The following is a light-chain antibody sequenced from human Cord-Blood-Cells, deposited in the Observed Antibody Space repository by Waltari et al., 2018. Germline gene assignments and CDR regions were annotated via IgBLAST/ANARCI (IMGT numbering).Light chain of an antibody. Sequence: DRVTITCRASQSISSYLNWYQQKPGKAPKLLIYAASSLQSEVPSRFSGSGSGTDFTLTISSLQPEDFATYYCQQSYSTPYSFGQGTKLEIK. CDR2: AAS. V-gene: IGKV1-39*01. J-gene: IGKJ2*03. CDR1: QSISSY. CDR3: QQSYSTPYS.